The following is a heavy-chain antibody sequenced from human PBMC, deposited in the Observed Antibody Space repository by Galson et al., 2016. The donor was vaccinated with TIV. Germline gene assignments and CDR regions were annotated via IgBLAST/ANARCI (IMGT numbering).Heavy chain of an antibody. V-gene: IGHV3-20*04. Sequence: LRLSCAASGFVFGDFAMTWVRQVPGKGLEWVSGVSWTGTYTKYADSVKGRFTISRDNAKKSLYLQMTSLRAEDTALYYCAKDLSQSIDTYENIAFDIWGQGHWSPSLQ. CDR2: VSWTGTYT. CDR1: GFVFGDFA. D-gene: IGHD5-18*01. J-gene: IGHJ3*02. CDR3: AKDLSQSIDTYENIAFDI.